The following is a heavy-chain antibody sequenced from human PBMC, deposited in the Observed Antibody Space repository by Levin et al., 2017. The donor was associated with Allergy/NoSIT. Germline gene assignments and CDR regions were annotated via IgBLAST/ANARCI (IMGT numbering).Heavy chain of an antibody. Sequence: SGGSLRLSCAASGFTFSSYAMHWVRQAPGKGLEWVAVISYDGSNKYYADSVKGRFTISRDNSKNTLYLQMNSLRAEDTAVYYCARAAAPSAPNWFDPWAQGTLVTVSS. D-gene: IGHD6-25*01. CDR3: ARAAAPSAPNWFDP. V-gene: IGHV3-30-3*01. CDR1: GFTFSSYA. CDR2: ISYDGSNK. J-gene: IGHJ5*02.